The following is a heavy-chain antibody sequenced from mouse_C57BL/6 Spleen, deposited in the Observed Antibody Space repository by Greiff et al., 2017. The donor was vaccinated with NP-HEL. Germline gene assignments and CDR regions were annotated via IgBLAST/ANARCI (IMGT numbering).Heavy chain of an antibody. D-gene: IGHD2-5*01. J-gene: IGHJ3*01. Sequence: QVQLQQPGAELVMPGASVKLSCKASGYTFTSYWMHWVKQRPGQGLEWIGEIDPSDSYTNYNQKFKGKFTLTVDKSSSTAYMQLSSLTSEDSAVYYCAAYYSNYGFAYWGQGTLVTVSA. CDR1: GYTFTSYW. V-gene: IGHV1-69*01. CDR3: AAYYSNYGFAY. CDR2: IDPSDSYT.